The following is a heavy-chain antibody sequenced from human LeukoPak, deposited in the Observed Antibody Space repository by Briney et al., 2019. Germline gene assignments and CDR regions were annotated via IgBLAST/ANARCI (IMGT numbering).Heavy chain of an antibody. J-gene: IGHJ4*02. V-gene: IGHV5-51*01. CDR2: IYPGDSET. Sequence: GESLKISCKGSGYSFTSYWIGWVRQMPGKGLGWMGIIYPGDSETRYSPSFQGQVTISADHSITTAYLHWSSLKASDTAMYYCARPKVGGYNYGFDYWGQGTLVTVSS. D-gene: IGHD5-24*01. CDR3: ARPKVGGYNYGFDY. CDR1: GYSFTSYW.